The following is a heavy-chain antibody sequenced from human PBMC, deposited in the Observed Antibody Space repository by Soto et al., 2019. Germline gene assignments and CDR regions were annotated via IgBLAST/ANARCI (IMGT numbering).Heavy chain of an antibody. CDR2: IYWNDDK. CDR3: ARSPGRSSWYRWCDS. CDR1: GFSTSTSGVG. D-gene: IGHD6-13*01. J-gene: IGHJ5*01. V-gene: IGHV2-5*01. Sequence: QITLKPSGPTLVQPTQPLTLSGTFSGFSTSTSGVGVGWIRQPPVKALEWLGLIYWNDDKRYSPSLKSRLTITEDTPKNQVVLTMTNMDPVYTATYYCARSPGRSSWYRWCDSWGQGTLVTVSS.